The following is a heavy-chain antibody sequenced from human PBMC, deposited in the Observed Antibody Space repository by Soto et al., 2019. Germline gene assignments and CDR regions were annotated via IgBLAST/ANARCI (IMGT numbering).Heavy chain of an antibody. V-gene: IGHV3-23*01. CDR3: ARCTVDTIVTSGWCHYLDP. Sequence: LRLSCAASGFTFSSSAMSWVRQAPGKGLEWASAVSGSGGTTYYADSVRGRFTISRDNSKNTLYLQMNSLRAEDTAIYFCARCTVDTIVTSGWCHYLDPWGQGTLVTVSS. J-gene: IGHJ5*02. CDR2: VSGSGGTT. CDR1: GFTFSSSA. D-gene: IGHD6-19*01.